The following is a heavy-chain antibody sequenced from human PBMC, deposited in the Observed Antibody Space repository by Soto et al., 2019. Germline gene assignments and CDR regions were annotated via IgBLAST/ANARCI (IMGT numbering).Heavy chain of an antibody. Sequence: SETLSLTCSVSGGPISDDPSHWAWIRQPPGEGLEWIGTVYQTGSTYYNPSLRSRVSISVDTSKNQFSLTLSSVTATDTAVFYCARKGPPLKSDAFDIWGQGTMVT. D-gene: IGHD2-8*01. CDR1: GGPISDDPSH. J-gene: IGHJ3*02. CDR2: VYQTGST. CDR3: ARKGPPLKSDAFDI. V-gene: IGHV4-39*01.